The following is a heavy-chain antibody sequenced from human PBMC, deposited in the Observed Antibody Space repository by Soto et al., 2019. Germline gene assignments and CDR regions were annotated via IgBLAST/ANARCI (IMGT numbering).Heavy chain of an antibody. D-gene: IGHD3-9*01. Sequence: GESLKICCKGSGYSFTSYWIGWVRQMPGKGLEWMGIIYPGDSDTRYSPSFQGQVTISADKSISTAYLQWSSLKASDTAMYYCARLNPHYDILFGYHTSSDYYGMDVWGQGTTDTGSS. J-gene: IGHJ6*02. V-gene: IGHV5-51*01. CDR2: IYPGDSDT. CDR1: GYSFTSYW. CDR3: ARLNPHYDILFGYHTSSDYYGMDV.